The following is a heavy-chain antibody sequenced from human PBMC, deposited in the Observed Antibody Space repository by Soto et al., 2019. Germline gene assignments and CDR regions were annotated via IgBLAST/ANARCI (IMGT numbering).Heavy chain of an antibody. D-gene: IGHD3-10*01. CDR3: VRGSSHGSGTYYNPGFFGP. CDR1: GYTFTSYA. V-gene: IGHV1-3*01. Sequence: ASVKVSCKASGYTFTSYAMHWVRQAPGQRLEWMGWINAGNGNTKYSQKFQGRVTITRDTSASTAYMELSSLRSEDTAVYYCVRGSSHGSGTYYNPGFFGPWGQGTQVTVSS. J-gene: IGHJ5*02. CDR2: INAGNGNT.